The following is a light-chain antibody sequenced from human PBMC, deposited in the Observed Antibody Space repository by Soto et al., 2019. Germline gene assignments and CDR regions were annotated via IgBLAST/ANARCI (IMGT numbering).Light chain of an antibody. CDR1: QVIGND. CDR3: LQHKTYPWT. J-gene: IGKJ1*01. Sequence: DIQMTQSPSSLSASVGDRVTITCRASQVIGNDLGWFQQKPGQAPKRLIYAASFLQSGVPSRFSGSGSGTEFTLTISSLQPDDFATYYCLQHKTYPWTFGHGTKVEIK. V-gene: IGKV1-17*01. CDR2: AAS.